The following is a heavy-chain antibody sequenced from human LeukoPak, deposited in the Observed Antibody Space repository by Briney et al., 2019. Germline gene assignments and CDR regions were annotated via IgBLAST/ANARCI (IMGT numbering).Heavy chain of an antibody. D-gene: IGHD6-6*01. CDR2: IYYTGGT. V-gene: IGHV4-59*08. CDR1: GGSISSRY. Sequence: PSETLSLTCTLSGGSISSRYWGWIRQPPGKGLEWIGSIYYTGGTNYNPSLQSRVTISVDTSKIQFSLRLSSVTAADTAVYYCARWQYTISSGWFDPWGQGTLVTVSS. CDR3: ARWQYTISSGWFDP. J-gene: IGHJ5*02.